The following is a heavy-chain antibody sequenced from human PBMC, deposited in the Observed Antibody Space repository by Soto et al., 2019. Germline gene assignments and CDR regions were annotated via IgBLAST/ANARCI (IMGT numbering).Heavy chain of an antibody. Sequence: ASVKVSCKTSGYTFTDYYTHWVRQAPGQGLEWMGWMNPKSGGAYFAQKFQGRVTLTRDTSIGTAYIEVNSLTSGDTAAYFCTRENIENSDGLYDAFDIWGQGTTVTVSS. CDR2: MNPKSGGA. J-gene: IGHJ3*02. D-gene: IGHD5-18*01. CDR3: TRENIENSDGLYDAFDI. V-gene: IGHV1-2*02. CDR1: GYTFTDYY.